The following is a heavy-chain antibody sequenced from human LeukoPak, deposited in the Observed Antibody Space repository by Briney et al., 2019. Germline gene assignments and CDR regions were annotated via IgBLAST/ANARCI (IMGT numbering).Heavy chain of an antibody. D-gene: IGHD3-3*01. Sequence: GASVKVSCKASGYTFTGYYMHWGRQPPGQGLEWMGRINPNSGGTNYAQKFQSRVTMTRDTSISTAYMELSRLRSDDTAVYYCARYHLWSNTYNWFDPWGQGTLVTVSS. CDR2: INPNSGGT. V-gene: IGHV1-2*06. J-gene: IGHJ5*02. CDR1: GYTFTGYY. CDR3: ARYHLWSNTYNWFDP.